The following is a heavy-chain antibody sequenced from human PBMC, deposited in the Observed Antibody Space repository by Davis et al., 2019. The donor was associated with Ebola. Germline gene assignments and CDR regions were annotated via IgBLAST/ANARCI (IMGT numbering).Heavy chain of an antibody. V-gene: IGHV4-59*01. CDR2: IYYSGRT. D-gene: IGHD3-9*01. J-gene: IGHJ6*03. CDR1: GGSISSYY. CDR3: ARLGSSSIGVRYFDWLPHYYMDV. Sequence: PSETLSLTCTVSGGSISSYYWSWIRQPPGKGLEWIGYIYYSGRTNYNPSLKSRVTISVDTSKNQFSLKLSSVTAADTAVYYCARLGSSSIGVRYFDWLPHYYMDVWGKGTTVTVSS.